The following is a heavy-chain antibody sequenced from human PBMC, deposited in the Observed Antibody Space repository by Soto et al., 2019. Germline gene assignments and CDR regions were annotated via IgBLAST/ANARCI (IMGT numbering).Heavy chain of an antibody. CDR1: GFTFTISA. Sequence: ELQLLESGGGLVQPGGSLRLSCAASGFTFTISAMSWVRQAPGKGLEWVSTITRSGGTTYYADSVKGRFTISRDNSQNTLYLQMKSLRAEDTAAYYCAQTNIAASPNWFDPWGQGTLVTVSS. CDR3: AQTNIAASPNWFDP. CDR2: ITRSGGTT. J-gene: IGHJ5*02. V-gene: IGHV3-23*01. D-gene: IGHD6-6*01.